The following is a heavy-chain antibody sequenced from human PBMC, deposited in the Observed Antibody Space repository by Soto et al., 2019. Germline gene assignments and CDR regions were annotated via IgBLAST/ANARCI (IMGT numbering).Heavy chain of an antibody. CDR1: GFTFSNAW. J-gene: IGHJ4*02. CDR3: TTGGVGWWIVVVTSRGSVDS. V-gene: IGHV3-15*07. D-gene: IGHD3-22*01. CDR2: IKSKADGGKT. Sequence: EVQLVESGGGLVQPGGSLRLSCAASGFTFSNAWMSWVRQAPGKGLEWVGRIKSKADGGKTDDAAHVKGRFTISTDHSKNTLYLPMKSLEPEATAVYCCTTGGVGWWIVVVTSRGSVDSWGQGTLVAVSS.